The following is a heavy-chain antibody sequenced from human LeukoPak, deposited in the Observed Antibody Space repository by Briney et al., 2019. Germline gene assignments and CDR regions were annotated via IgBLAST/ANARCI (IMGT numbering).Heavy chain of an antibody. V-gene: IGHV3-21*01. CDR1: GFTFSSYS. CDR3: ARAGSAGYSSGWPIDY. J-gene: IGHJ4*02. D-gene: IGHD6-19*01. CDR2: VSSSSSYI. Sequence: GGSLRLSCAASGFTFSSYSMNWVRQAPGRGLEWVSSVSSSSSYIYYADSVKGRFTISRDNAKNSLYLQMNSLRAEDTAVYYCARAGSAGYSSGWPIDYWGQGTLVTVSS.